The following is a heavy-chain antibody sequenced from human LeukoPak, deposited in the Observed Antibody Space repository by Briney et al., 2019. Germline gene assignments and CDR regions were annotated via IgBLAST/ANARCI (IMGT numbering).Heavy chain of an antibody. CDR1: GGSISSSSYS. CDR2: IYSSRST. Sequence: SETLSLTCSVSGGSISSSSYSWRWIRQPPGKGLEWIASIYSSRSTYYNPSLNTRVTISVNTSKNQFSLKLSSVTAADTAVYYCLYYYDSSGYYYYMDVWGKGTTVTVSS. V-gene: IGHV4-39*01. J-gene: IGHJ6*03. D-gene: IGHD3-22*01. CDR3: LYYYDSSGYYYYMDV.